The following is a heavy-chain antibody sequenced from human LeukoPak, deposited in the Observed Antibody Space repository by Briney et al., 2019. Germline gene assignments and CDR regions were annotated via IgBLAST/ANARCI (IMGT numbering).Heavy chain of an antibody. V-gene: IGHV3-23*01. CDR1: GFTFSSYA. D-gene: IGHD6-13*01. Sequence: GGSLRLSCAASGFTFSSYAMSWVRQAPGKGLEWVSGISGSGGSTYYADSVKGRFTISRDNSKNTLYLQMNSLRAEDTAVYYCAKGGVIAAAGMYYYYMDVWGKGTTVTVSS. CDR2: ISGSGGST. CDR3: AKGGVIAAAGMYYYYMDV. J-gene: IGHJ6*03.